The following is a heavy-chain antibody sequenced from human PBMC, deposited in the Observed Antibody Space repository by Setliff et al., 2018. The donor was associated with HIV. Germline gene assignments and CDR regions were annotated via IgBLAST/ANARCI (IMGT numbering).Heavy chain of an antibody. CDR3: ATRAYDSRGYLRSRVSGAAFDI. CDR2: FDPQYDKT. V-gene: IGHV1-24*01. Sequence: WASVKVSCKVSGYTLTELSIHWVRQAPGKGLEWMGGFDPQYDKTFYAQKFQGRVTMSEDTSTDTAYMELSSLRSEDTAVYYCATRAYDSRGYLRSRVSGAAFDIWGQGTMVTVSS. J-gene: IGHJ3*02. CDR1: GYTLTELS. D-gene: IGHD3-22*01.